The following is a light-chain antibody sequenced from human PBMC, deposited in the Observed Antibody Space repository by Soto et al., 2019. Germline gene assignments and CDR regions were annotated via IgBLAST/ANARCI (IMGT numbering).Light chain of an antibody. CDR1: QGINNY. Sequence: DIQLTQSPSFLSASVGDRVTITCRASQGINNYLAWYQQKPGKTPKLLIHSASTLQSGVPSRFSGSGSGTGFTLTISSLQPVDFATYYCQHLHSYPITFGQGTRLEIK. J-gene: IGKJ5*01. V-gene: IGKV1-9*01. CDR2: SAS. CDR3: QHLHSYPIT.